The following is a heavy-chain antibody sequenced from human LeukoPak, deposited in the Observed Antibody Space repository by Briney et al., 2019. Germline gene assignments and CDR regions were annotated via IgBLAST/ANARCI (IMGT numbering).Heavy chain of an antibody. Sequence: GGSLRLSCGASKFTFRINNMICAPQTPGTGRECISYTSSGDGVTHSAETVQGLFTISRDTARNSLLLQMNRMTEEDTAVYYCARVGVGDWGSVWDHWGEGARVTVSS. V-gene: IGHV3-48*02. D-gene: IGHD3-16*01. CDR3: ARVGVGDWGSVWDH. CDR1: KFTFRINN. CDR2: TSSGDGVT. J-gene: IGHJ1*01.